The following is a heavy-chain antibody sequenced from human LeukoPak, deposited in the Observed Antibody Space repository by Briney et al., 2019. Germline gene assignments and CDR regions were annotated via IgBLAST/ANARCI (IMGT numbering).Heavy chain of an antibody. CDR3: ARDSYYHDSSGYYKVY. D-gene: IGHD3-22*01. Sequence: RRSLRLSCAASGFNFSSYGMHWVRQAPGKGMEWVAVLWYDGDNYYDADSVKGRFTISRDNSKNTMYLQMNSLRAEDTAVYYCARDSYYHDSSGYYKVYWGQGTLVTVSS. CDR1: GFNFSSYG. CDR2: LWYDGDNY. J-gene: IGHJ4*02. V-gene: IGHV3-33*01.